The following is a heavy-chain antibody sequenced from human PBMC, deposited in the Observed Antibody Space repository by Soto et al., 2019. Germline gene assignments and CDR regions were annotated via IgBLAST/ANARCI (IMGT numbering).Heavy chain of an antibody. CDR3: AGDGYTPPRDRYLHH. V-gene: IGHV4-31*03. CDR1: GGSISNGGYY. J-gene: IGHJ1*01. CDR2: THYSGRT. Sequence: QVQLQESGPGLVKPSQTLSLTCTVSGGSISNGGYYWNWIRQHPGKGLEWIGYTHYSGRTYYNPSLKSRVTISVDTSKNELSLQLSSVAAADTAVYYCAGDGYTPPRDRYLHHWGQGTRVTVSS. D-gene: IGHD2-2*02.